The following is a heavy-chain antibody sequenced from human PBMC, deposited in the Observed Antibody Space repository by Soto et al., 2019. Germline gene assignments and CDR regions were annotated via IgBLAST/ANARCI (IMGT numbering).Heavy chain of an antibody. CDR1: GFTFSSYW. CDR2: IKQDGSEK. J-gene: IGHJ6*03. V-gene: IGHV3-7*01. Sequence: GGSLRLSCAASGFTFSSYWMSWVRQAPGKGLEWVANIKQDGSEKYYVDSVKGRFTISRDNAKNSLYLQMNSLRAEDTAVYYCARDLSSSWYLIHGYYMDFRGKGTSVTVSS. CDR3: ARDLSSSWYLIHGYYMDF. D-gene: IGHD6-13*01.